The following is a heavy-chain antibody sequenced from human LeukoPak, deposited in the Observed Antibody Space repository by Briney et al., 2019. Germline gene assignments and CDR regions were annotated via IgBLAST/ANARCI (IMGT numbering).Heavy chain of an antibody. Sequence: GGSLRLSCAASGFTFSSYEMNWVRQAPGKGLEWVSYISSSGSTIYYADSVKGRFTISRDNAKNSLYLQMNSLRAEDTAVYYCARDNYRDTMVRGVPNYYYYMDVWGKGTTVTISS. V-gene: IGHV3-48*03. J-gene: IGHJ6*03. CDR2: ISSSGSTI. CDR1: GFTFSSYE. CDR3: ARDNYRDTMVRGVPNYYYYMDV. D-gene: IGHD3-10*01.